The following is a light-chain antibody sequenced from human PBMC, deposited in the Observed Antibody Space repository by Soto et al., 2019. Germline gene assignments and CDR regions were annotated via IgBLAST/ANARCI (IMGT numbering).Light chain of an antibody. J-gene: IGKJ2*01. CDR3: QQSYSMPYA. CDR1: QRITNS. Sequence: DIQMTQSPSSLSASVGDRVTITCRASQRITNSLNWYQQKPGKAPKLLIYAASSLQTGVSPRFSGSGSGTDFTLTIISLQPEDYATYFCQQSYSMPYAFGPGTKVEIK. CDR2: AAS. V-gene: IGKV1-39*01.